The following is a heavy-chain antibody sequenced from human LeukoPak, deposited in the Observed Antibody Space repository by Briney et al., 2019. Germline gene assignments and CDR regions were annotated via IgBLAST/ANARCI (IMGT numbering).Heavy chain of an antibody. Sequence: GASVKVSCKASGYTFTGYYMHWVRQAPGQGLEWMGWINPNSGGTNYAQKFQGRVTMTRDTSISTAYMEPSRLRSDDTAVYYCARGKVVVAAAATFDPWGQGTLVTVSS. J-gene: IGHJ5*02. CDR2: INPNSGGT. CDR1: GYTFTGYY. CDR3: ARGKVVVAAAATFDP. V-gene: IGHV1-2*02. D-gene: IGHD6-13*01.